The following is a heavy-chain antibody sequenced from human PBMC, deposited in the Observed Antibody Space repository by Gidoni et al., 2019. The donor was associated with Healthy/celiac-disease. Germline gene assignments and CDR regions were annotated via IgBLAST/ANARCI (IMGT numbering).Heavy chain of an antibody. Sequence: EVQLLESGGGLVQPGGSLRLSCAASGFSFSSYAMSWVRQAPGKGVEWVSAISGSGGSTYYADSVKGRFTISRDNSKNTLYLQMNSLRAEDTAVYYCAKGEGRVVVVAAGDDYWGQGTLVTVSS. V-gene: IGHV3-23*01. J-gene: IGHJ4*02. CDR1: GFSFSSYA. CDR3: AKGEGRVVVVAAGDDY. D-gene: IGHD2-15*01. CDR2: ISGSGGST.